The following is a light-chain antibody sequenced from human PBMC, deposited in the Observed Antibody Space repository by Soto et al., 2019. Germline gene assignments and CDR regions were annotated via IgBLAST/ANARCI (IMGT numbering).Light chain of an antibody. Sequence: QSALTQSRSVSGSPGQSVTISCTGTSSDVGGYNYVSWYQQYPGTAPKLMIYDVSMRPSGVPDRFSGSKSGNTASLTISGLQAEDEADYYCCSYAGSYTFYVFGTGTKLTVL. CDR1: SSDVGGYNY. CDR2: DVS. CDR3: CSYAGSYTFYV. V-gene: IGLV2-11*01. J-gene: IGLJ1*01.